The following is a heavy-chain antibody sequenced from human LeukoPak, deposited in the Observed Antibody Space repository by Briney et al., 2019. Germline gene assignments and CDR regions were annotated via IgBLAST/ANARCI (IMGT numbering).Heavy chain of an antibody. CDR1: GFTFSSYG. D-gene: IGHD3-22*01. CDR3: ARVARPQRKTYYYDAPYSPMDV. J-gene: IGHJ6*02. CDR2: IWYDGSNK. V-gene: IGHV3-33*01. Sequence: PGRSLRLSCAASGFTFSSYGMHWVRQAPGKGLEWVAVIWYDGSNKYYADSVKGRFTISRDNSKNTLYLQMNSLRAEDTAVYYCARVARPQRKTYYYDAPYSPMDVWGQGTMVTVSS.